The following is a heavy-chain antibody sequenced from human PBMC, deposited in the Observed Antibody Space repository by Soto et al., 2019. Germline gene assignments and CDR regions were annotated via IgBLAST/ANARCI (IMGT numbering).Heavy chain of an antibody. CDR1: GGSISSGDYY. Sequence: SETLSLTCTVSGGSISSGDYYWSWIRQPPGKGLEWIGYIYYSGSTYYNPSLKSRVTISVDTSKNQFSLKLSSVTAADTAVYYCARGSYYYESSVYFHYWGKETLATVSS. J-gene: IGHJ4*02. CDR2: IYYSGST. V-gene: IGHV4-30-4*01. D-gene: IGHD3-22*01. CDR3: ARGSYYYESSVYFHY.